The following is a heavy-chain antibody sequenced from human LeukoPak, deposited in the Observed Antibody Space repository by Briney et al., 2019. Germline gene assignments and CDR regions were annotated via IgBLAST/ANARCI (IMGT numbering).Heavy chain of an antibody. CDR2: ISAYNGNT. D-gene: IGHD3-10*01. J-gene: IGHJ4*02. Sequence: GASVKVSCKASGYTFTSYDFSWVRQAPGQGLEWMGWISAYNGNTNYAQKLQGRVTMTTDTSTSTAYMELRSLRSDDTAVFYCARGRHHYGQWFYFDFWGQGTLVTVPS. CDR1: GYTFTSYD. CDR3: ARGRHHYGQWFYFDF. V-gene: IGHV1-18*01.